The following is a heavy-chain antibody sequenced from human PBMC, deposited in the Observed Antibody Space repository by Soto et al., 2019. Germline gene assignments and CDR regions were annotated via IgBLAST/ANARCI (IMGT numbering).Heavy chain of an antibody. Sequence: GESLKISCKGSGYSFTSYWIGWVRQMPGKGLEWMGIIYPGDSDTRYSPSFQGQVTISADKSISTAYLQWSSLKASDTAMYYCARHVVPSSGLHYGMDVWGQGTTVTVSS. V-gene: IGHV5-51*01. J-gene: IGHJ6*02. D-gene: IGHD6-19*01. CDR2: IYPGDSDT. CDR1: GYSFTSYW. CDR3: ARHVVPSSGLHYGMDV.